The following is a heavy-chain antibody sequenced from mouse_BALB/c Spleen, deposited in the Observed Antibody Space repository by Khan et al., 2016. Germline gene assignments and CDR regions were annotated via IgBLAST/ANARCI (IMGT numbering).Heavy chain of an antibody. CDR2: IWAGGST. J-gene: IGHJ2*01. CDR3: AGLVDI. D-gene: IGHD1-3*01. Sequence: VQLQESGPGLVAPSQSLSITCTVSGFSLTSYGVHWVRQPPGKGLEWLGVIWAGGSTNYNSASLSSLSISKDNSNSQVILKMNSMQTNDTAMYYRAGLVDIWGQGTTLTVSS. V-gene: IGHV2-9*02. CDR1: GFSLTSYG.